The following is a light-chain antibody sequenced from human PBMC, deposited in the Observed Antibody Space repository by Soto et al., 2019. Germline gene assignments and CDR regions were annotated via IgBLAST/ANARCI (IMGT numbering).Light chain of an antibody. Sequence: IVVSLYTDTLSLSPGERATLSCRASQSVSNNYLAWYQQKPGQAPRLLIYESSNRATGIAARFSGSGSGTDFTLTISSLEPEDFAVYYCQQRSNWPQRFGQGGKLDIK. CDR3: QQRSNWPQR. CDR1: QSVSNNY. J-gene: IGKJ1*01. CDR2: ESS. V-gene: IGKV3-11*01.